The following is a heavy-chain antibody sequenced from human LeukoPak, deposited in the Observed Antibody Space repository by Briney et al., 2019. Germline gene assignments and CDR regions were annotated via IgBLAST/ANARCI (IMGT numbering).Heavy chain of an antibody. V-gene: IGHV1-69*05. CDR2: IIPIFGTA. CDR3: AREAHTVRNYYDSSGYYPLRY. D-gene: IGHD3-22*01. CDR1: GGTFSSYA. J-gene: IGHJ4*02. Sequence: SVKVSCKASGGTFSSYAISWVRQAPGQGLEWMGGIIPIFGTANYAQKFQGRVTITTDESTSTAYMELSSLRSEDTAVYYCAREAHTVRNYYDSSGYYPLRYWGRGTLVTVSS.